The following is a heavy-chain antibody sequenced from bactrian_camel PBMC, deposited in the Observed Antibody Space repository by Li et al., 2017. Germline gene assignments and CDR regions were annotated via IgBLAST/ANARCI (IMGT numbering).Heavy chain of an antibody. CDR1: GYIGGTYC. CDR2: IDVSDYT. J-gene: IGHJ4*01. D-gene: IGHD2*01. Sequence: VQLVESGGGSVRSGGSLRLSCAADGYIGGTYCMAWFRQAPGKEREGVAGIDVSDYTTYADSVKDRFTISRDNAKNTVHLQMNSLKPEDTAVYYCATDIFGKWGYWGQGTQVTVS. CDR3: ATDIFGKWGY. V-gene: IGHV3S53*01.